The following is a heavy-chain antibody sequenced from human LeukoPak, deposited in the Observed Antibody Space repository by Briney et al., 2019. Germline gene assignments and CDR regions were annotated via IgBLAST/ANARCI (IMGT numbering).Heavy chain of an antibody. CDR2: INHSGST. CDR1: GGSFSGYY. D-gene: IGHD2-15*01. V-gene: IGHV4-34*01. J-gene: IGHJ4*02. CDR3: AVGYCSGGSCPQHFDY. Sequence: SETLSLTCAVYGGSFSGYYWSWIRQPPGKGLEWIGEINHSGSTNYNPSLKSRVTISVDTSKNQFSLKLSSVTAADTAVYYCAVGYCSGGSCPQHFDYWGQGTLVTVSP.